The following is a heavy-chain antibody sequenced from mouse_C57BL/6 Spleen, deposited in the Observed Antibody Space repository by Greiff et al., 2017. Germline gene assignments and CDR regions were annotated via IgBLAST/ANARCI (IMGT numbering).Heavy chain of an antibody. CDR1: GYTFTSYG. V-gene: IGHV1-81*01. CDR3: ARGGGYDAYFDY. D-gene: IGHD2-2*01. Sequence: QVHVKQSGAELARPGASVKLSCKASGYTFTSYGISWVKQRTGQGLEWIGEIYPRSGNTYYNEKFKGKATLTADKSSSTAYMELRSLTSEDSAVYFCARGGGYDAYFDYWGQGTTLTVSS. CDR2: IYPRSGNT. J-gene: IGHJ2*01.